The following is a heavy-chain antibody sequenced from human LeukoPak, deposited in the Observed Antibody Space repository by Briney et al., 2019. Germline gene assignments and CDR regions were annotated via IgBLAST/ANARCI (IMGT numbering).Heavy chain of an antibody. D-gene: IGHD6-19*01. Sequence: ASVKVSCKASGYTFTSYDINWVRQATGQGLEWMGWMNPNSGNTGYAQKFQGRVTMTRNTSISTAYMELSSLRSEDTAVYYCARSRVEQWLARYYYYGMDVWGQGTTVTVSS. V-gene: IGHV1-8*01. CDR2: MNPNSGNT. J-gene: IGHJ6*02. CDR3: ARSRVEQWLARYYYYGMDV. CDR1: GYTFTSYD.